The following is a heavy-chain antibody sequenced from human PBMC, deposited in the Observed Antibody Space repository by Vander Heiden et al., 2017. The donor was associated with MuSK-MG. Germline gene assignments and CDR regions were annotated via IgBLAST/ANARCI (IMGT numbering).Heavy chain of an antibody. J-gene: IGHJ6*02. D-gene: IGHD3-10*01. Sequence: QLQLQEAGPGLVKPSETLSLTCTVSGGSIISSRYYVGWVRQPPGKGWEGSGSIYYSGSTHYNPSLKSRVTISVDTSKNQFSLRVSSVTAADTAVYYCARHGGRGSGSPNYYGMDVWGQGTTVTVAS. CDR2: IYYSGST. CDR1: GGSIISSRYY. CDR3: ARHGGRGSGSPNYYGMDV. V-gene: IGHV4-39*01.